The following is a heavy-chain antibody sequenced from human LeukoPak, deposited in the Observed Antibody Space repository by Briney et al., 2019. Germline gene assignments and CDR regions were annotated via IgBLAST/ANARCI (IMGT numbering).Heavy chain of an antibody. Sequence: SVKVSCKASGGTFSSYAISWVRQAPGQGLEWMGGIIPIFGTANYAQKFQGRVTITTDESTSTAYMELSSLRSEDTAVYYCARDLGYYGSASYYNYFDYWGQGTLVTVSS. D-gene: IGHD3-10*01. J-gene: IGHJ4*02. CDR3: ARDLGYYGSASYYNYFDY. V-gene: IGHV1-69*05. CDR2: IIPIFGTA. CDR1: GGTFSSYA.